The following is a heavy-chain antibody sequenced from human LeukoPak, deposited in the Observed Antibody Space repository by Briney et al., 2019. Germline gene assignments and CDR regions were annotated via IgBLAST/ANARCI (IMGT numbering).Heavy chain of an antibody. V-gene: IGHV3-23*01. CDR1: GFTFSSYA. Sequence: GGSLRLSCAASGFTFSSYAMSWVRQAPGKGLEWVSAISGSCGSTYYADSVEGRFTISRDNSKNTLYLQMNSLRAEDTAVYYCAEVPQQQLVLIWGQGTLVTVSS. CDR3: AEVPQQQLVLI. D-gene: IGHD6-13*01. CDR2: ISGSCGST. J-gene: IGHJ4*02.